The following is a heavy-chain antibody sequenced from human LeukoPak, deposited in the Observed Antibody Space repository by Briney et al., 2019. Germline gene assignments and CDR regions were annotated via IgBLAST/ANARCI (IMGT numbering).Heavy chain of an antibody. V-gene: IGHV1-46*01. CDR2: INPSGGGT. D-gene: IGHD3-10*01. J-gene: IGHJ4*02. Sequence: ASVKVSCKASGYTFTSYYMHWVRQAPGQGLEWMGIINPSGGGTSYAQKLQGRVTMTTDTSTSTAYMELRSLRSDDTAVYYCARGNLYGSGSYYNFDYWGQGTLVTVSS. CDR1: GYTFTSYY. CDR3: ARGNLYGSGSYYNFDY.